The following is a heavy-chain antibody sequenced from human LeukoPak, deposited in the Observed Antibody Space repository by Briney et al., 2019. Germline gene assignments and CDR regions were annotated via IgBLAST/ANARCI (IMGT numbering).Heavy chain of an antibody. CDR1: GFTFSSSW. Sequence: GGSLRLSCAASGFTFSSSWMHWVRQASGKGLVWVSRINSDGRSTSYADSVKGRFTISRDNAKNTLYLQMNSLRAEDTAVYYCARERGIYLYYFDYWGPGTLVTVSS. CDR2: INSDGRST. J-gene: IGHJ4*02. V-gene: IGHV3-74*01. D-gene: IGHD1-26*01. CDR3: ARERGIYLYYFDY.